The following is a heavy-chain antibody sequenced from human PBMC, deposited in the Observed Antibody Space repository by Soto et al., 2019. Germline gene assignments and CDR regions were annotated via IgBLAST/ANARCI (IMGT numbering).Heavy chain of an antibody. Sequence: QVQLQESGPGLVKSSETLSLICTVSGGSISNYYWSWIRQPPGKGLEWVGYTHSSGSANYNPSLRRPVTRSVGTLKNKCSRRLRSVTAADAAMYDSARHEVGTTRDYWGQGTLVTVSS. CDR1: GGSISNYY. V-gene: IGHV4-59*08. J-gene: IGHJ4*02. CDR3: ARHEVGTTRDY. D-gene: IGHD1-26*01. CDR2: THSSGSA.